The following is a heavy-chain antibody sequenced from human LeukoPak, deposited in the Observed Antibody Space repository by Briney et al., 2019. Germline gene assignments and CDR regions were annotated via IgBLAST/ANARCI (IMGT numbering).Heavy chain of an antibody. J-gene: IGHJ2*01. CDR2: IYYSGST. CDR3: ARETKTSGWYFDL. CDR1: GGSISRYY. Sequence: SETLSLTCTVSGGSISRYYWSWIRQPPGKGLKWIGYIYYSGSTNYNPSLKSRVTISVDTSKKQFSLKLSSVTAADTVVYYCARETKTSGWYFDLWGRGTLVTVSS. V-gene: IGHV4-59*01.